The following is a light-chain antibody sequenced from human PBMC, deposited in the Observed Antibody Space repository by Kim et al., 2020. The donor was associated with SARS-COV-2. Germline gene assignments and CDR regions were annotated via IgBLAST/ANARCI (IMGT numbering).Light chain of an antibody. V-gene: IGLV3-19*01. J-gene: IGLJ2*01. CDR2: GKN. CDR1: SLRSYY. CDR3: NSRDSSGNLYVV. Sequence: LGQTVSITCQGDSLRSYYASWYQQKPGQAPVLVIYGKNNRPSGIPDRFSGSSSGNTASLTITGAQAEDEADYYCNSRDSSGNLYVVFGGGTKLTVL.